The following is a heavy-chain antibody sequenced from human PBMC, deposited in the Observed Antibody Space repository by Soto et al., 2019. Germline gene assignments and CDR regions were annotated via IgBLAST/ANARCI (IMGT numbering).Heavy chain of an antibody. CDR3: ARHYSSGSRNWFDP. J-gene: IGHJ5*02. Sequence: PSETLSLTCSVSGGSGNSSSYFWGWFLQPPGKGLEWIGSIYYSGSTYYNPSLRSRVTISVDTSKNQFSLKLSSVTAADTAVFYCARHYSSGSRNWFDPWGQGTLVTVSS. D-gene: IGHD6-19*01. V-gene: IGHV4-39*01. CDR1: GGSGNSSSYF. CDR2: IYYSGST.